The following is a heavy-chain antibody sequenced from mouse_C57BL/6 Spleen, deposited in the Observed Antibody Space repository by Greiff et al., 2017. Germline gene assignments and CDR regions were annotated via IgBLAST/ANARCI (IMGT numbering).Heavy chain of an antibody. V-gene: IGHV1-42*01. Sequence: EVQLQQSGPELVKPGASVKISCKASGYSFTGYYMNWVKQSPEKSLEWIGEINPSTGGTTYNQKFKAKATLTVDKSSSTAYMQLKSLTSEDSAVYYCARWDAHFDYWGQGTTLTVSS. D-gene: IGHD4-1*01. CDR2: INPSTGGT. CDR1: GYSFTGYY. CDR3: ARWDAHFDY. J-gene: IGHJ2*01.